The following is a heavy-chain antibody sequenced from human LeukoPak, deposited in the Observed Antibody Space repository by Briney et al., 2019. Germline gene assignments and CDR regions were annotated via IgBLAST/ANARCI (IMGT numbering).Heavy chain of an antibody. Sequence: PSETLSLTCTVSGGSISSSSYYWGWIRQPPGKGLEWIGSIYYSGSTYYNPSLKSRVTISVDTSKNQFSLKLRSVTAADTAVYYCARPHLSYGDIRDYYYYYMDVWGKGTTVTVSS. V-gene: IGHV4-39*07. CDR2: IYYSGST. J-gene: IGHJ6*03. CDR3: ARPHLSYGDIRDYYYYYMDV. CDR1: GGSISSSSYY. D-gene: IGHD4-17*01.